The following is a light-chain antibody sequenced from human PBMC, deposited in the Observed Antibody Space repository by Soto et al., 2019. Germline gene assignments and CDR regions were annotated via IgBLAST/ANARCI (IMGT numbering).Light chain of an antibody. CDR3: QQYGSSPRT. Sequence: EIVLTQSPGTLSLSPGDRATLSCRASQTVNNDYLAWYQQKPGQAPRLIIYGASRRATGIPDRFSGSGSGTDFTLTISRLEPEDFAVYYCQQYGSSPRTFGQGTKV. J-gene: IGKJ1*01. CDR1: QTVNNDY. CDR2: GAS. V-gene: IGKV3-20*01.